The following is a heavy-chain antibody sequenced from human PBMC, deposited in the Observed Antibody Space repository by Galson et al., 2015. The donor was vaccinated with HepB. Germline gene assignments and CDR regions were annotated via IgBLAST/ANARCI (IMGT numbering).Heavy chain of an antibody. Sequence: SLRLSCAASGFTVSTYYMSWVRQAPGKGLEWVSVIYSGGSTYYADSVKGRFTLSRDNSKNTLYLQMNSLRAGDTAVYFCARDFDSSGWNYGMDVWGQGTTVTVSS. CDR3: ARDFDSSGWNYGMDV. CDR1: GFTVSTYY. V-gene: IGHV3-53*01. J-gene: IGHJ6*02. CDR2: IYSGGST. D-gene: IGHD6-19*01.